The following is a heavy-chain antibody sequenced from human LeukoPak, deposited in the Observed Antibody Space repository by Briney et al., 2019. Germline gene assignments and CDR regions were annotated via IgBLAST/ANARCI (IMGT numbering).Heavy chain of an antibody. Sequence: GGSLRLSCAASGFTFDDYGMSWVRQAPGKGLEWVSGINWNGGSTGYADSVKGRFTISRDNAKNSLYLQMNSLRAEDTAVYYCSELGITKIGGVWGKGTTVTIPS. D-gene: IGHD3-10*02. CDR3: SELGITKIGGV. CDR2: INWNGGST. J-gene: IGHJ6*04. CDR1: GFTFDDYG. V-gene: IGHV3-20*04.